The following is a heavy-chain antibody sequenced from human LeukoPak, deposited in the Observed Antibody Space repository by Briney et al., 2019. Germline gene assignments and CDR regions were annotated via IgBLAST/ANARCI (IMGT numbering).Heavy chain of an antibody. CDR1: GFTFSSYA. D-gene: IGHD2-21*01. J-gene: IGHJ3*02. V-gene: IGHV3-20*04. CDR3: ARVHSGDDAFDI. CDR2: INWNGGST. Sequence: GGSLRLFCAASGFTFSSYAMSWVRQAPGKGLEWVSGINWNGGSTGYADSVKGRFTISRDNAKNSLYLQMNSLRAEDTALYYCARVHSGDDAFDIWGQGTMVTVSS.